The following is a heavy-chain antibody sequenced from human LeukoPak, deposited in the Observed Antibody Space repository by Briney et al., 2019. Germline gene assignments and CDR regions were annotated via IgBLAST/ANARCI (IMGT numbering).Heavy chain of an antibody. D-gene: IGHD5-18*01. CDR2: IVPSSQRT. CDR3: ATVDTAMVRTFDAFDI. V-gene: IGHV1-69*06. CDR1: GNTFSSYA. Sequence: ASVKVSCKASGNTFSSYAFSWLRQAPGQGLEWMGGIVPSSQRTNYAQKFQGRVTMTEDTSTDTAYMELSSLRSEDTAVYYCATVDTAMVRTFDAFDIWGQGTMVTVSS. J-gene: IGHJ3*02.